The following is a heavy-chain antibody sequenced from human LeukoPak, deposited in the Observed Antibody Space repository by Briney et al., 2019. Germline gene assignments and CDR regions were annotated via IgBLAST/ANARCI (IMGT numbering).Heavy chain of an antibody. V-gene: IGHV4-39*07. J-gene: IGHJ4*02. Sequence: PSETLSLTCTVSGGSVSRSPYYWGWIRQPPGKGLEWIGNIYYSGSTYYNPSLKSRVTISVDTSKNQFSLKLSSVTAADTAVYYCARTYYYDSSGRPFDYWGQGTLVTVSS. CDR3: ARTYYYDSSGRPFDY. CDR2: IYYSGST. CDR1: GGSVSRSPYY. D-gene: IGHD3-22*01.